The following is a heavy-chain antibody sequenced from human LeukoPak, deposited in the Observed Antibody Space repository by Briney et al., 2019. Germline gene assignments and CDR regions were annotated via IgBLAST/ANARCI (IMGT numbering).Heavy chain of an antibody. Sequence: PGGTLRLSCAASGFTFSSYGMSWVRQAPGKGLEWVSAISGSGGSTYYTDSVKGRFTISRDNSKNTLYLQMTSLRAEDTAVYYCAKNSLEQWDFISWGQGTLVTVSS. D-gene: IGHD6-19*01. J-gene: IGHJ4*02. V-gene: IGHV3-23*01. CDR2: ISGSGGST. CDR3: AKNSLEQWDFIS. CDR1: GFTFSSYG.